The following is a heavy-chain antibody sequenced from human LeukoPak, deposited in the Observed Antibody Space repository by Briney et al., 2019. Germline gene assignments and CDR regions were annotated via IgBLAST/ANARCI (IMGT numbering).Heavy chain of an antibody. D-gene: IGHD3-3*01. CDR3: ARVLRRVTIFGVVTTYYFDY. J-gene: IGHJ4*02. CDR2: MNPNSGNT. Sequence: ASVKVSCKASGYTFTSYDINWLRQATGQGLEWMGWMNPNSGNTGYAQKFQGRVTMTRNTSISTAYMELSSLRSEDTAVYYCARVLRRVTIFGVVTTYYFDYWGQGTLVTVAS. CDR1: GYTFTSYD. V-gene: IGHV1-8*01.